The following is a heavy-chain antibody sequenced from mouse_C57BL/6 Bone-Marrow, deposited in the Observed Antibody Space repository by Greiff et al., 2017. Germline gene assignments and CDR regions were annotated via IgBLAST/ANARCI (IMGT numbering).Heavy chain of an antibody. D-gene: IGHD1-1*01. J-gene: IGHJ1*03. Sequence: QVQLKESGAELVKPGASVKISCKASGYAFSSYWMNWVKQRPGKGLEWIGQFCPGDGDTNYNGKFKGKATLTADKSSSTAYMQLSSLTSEDSAVYFCARPPIITTVVAIDWYCDVWGTGTTVTVSA. CDR2: FCPGDGDT. CDR1: GYAFSSYW. CDR3: ARPPIITTVVAIDWYCDV. V-gene: IGHV1-80*01.